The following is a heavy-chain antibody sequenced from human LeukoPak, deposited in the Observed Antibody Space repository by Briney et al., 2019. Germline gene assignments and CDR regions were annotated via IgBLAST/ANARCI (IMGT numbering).Heavy chain of an antibody. D-gene: IGHD3-10*01. CDR3: ARENPKQFGRRFDN. CDR1: GGSISSYY. Sequence: SETLSLTCTVSGGSISSYYWSWIRQPPGKGLEWIGYIYYSGSTNYNPSLKSRVTISVDTSKNQFSLKLSSVTAADTAVYYCARENPKQFGRRFDNWGQGTLVTVSS. V-gene: IGHV4-59*01. CDR2: IYYSGST. J-gene: IGHJ4*02.